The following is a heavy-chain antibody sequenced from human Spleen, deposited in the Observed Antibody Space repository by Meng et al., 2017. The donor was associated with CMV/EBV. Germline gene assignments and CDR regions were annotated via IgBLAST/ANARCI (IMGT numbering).Heavy chain of an antibody. CDR2: IHHSGST. CDR3: ARMFATLVDY. CDR1: GGSINNNNYY. V-gene: IGHV4-31*03. D-gene: IGHD3-10*02. J-gene: IGHJ4*02. Sequence: CTVSGGSINNNNYYWNWIRQHPEKGLEWIGYIHHSGSTYYNPSLKSRLAMSVDTSKNQFSLELSSLTAADTAVYHCARMFATLVDYWGQGTLVTVSS.